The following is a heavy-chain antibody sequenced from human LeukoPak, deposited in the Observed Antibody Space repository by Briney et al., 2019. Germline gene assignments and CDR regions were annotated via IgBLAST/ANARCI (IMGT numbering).Heavy chain of an antibody. V-gene: IGHV3-23*01. Sequence: GGSLRLSCAASGFTFTSSRMLWVRQTPGKGLEWVSAITGNGANTFYADSVKGRFTISRDNSKNTMYLQMNSLRAEDTALYYCARDRSGSYPNWFDPWGQGTLVTVSS. D-gene: IGHD3-10*01. CDR3: ARDRSGSYPNWFDP. CDR1: GFTFTSSR. J-gene: IGHJ5*02. CDR2: ITGNGANT.